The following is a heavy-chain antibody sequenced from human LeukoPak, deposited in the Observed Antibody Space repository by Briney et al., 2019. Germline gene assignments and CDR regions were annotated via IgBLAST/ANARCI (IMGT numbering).Heavy chain of an antibody. D-gene: IGHD6-6*01. V-gene: IGHV4-38-2*02. CDR1: GYSISSGHY. J-gene: IGHJ4*02. Sequence: PSETLSLTCTVSGYSISSGHYWGWIRQPPGKGLEWIGSIYHSGSTYYNPSLKSRVTISVDTSKNQFSLKLSSVTAADTAVYYCARDSLAARLPFDYWGQGTLVTVSS. CDR2: IYHSGST. CDR3: ARDSLAARLPFDY.